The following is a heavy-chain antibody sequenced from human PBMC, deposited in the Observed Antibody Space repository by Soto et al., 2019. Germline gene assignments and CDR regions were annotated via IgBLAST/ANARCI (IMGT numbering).Heavy chain of an antibody. D-gene: IGHD2-15*01. Sequence: QVQLVESGGGVVQPGRSLRLSCAASGFTFRSYAMHWVRQAPGKGLECVAAIAYDGSNKFYRDYVRGRFTISRDNSEDTLYLQINRLRYDDTAVYYCARGDREDIAVVIGVRPGEYGVDVWGQGTTVTVSS. CDR1: GFTFRSYA. CDR3: ARGDREDIAVVIGVRPGEYGVDV. V-gene: IGHV3-30-3*01. J-gene: IGHJ6*02. CDR2: IAYDGSNK.